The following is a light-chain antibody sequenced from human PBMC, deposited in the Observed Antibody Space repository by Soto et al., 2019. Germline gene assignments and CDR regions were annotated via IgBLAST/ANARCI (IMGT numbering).Light chain of an antibody. CDR1: QSISSY. J-gene: IGKJ1*01. V-gene: IGKV1-39*01. CDR3: QRSYDSGK. Sequence: DIQMTQSPSSLSASVGDRVTISCRASQSISSYFNWYQQRPGKVPKLLIYATSSLQSGVPSRFSGSGSGTDFTLTISNLQPEDSATYYCQRSYDSGKCGQGTKVDIK. CDR2: ATS.